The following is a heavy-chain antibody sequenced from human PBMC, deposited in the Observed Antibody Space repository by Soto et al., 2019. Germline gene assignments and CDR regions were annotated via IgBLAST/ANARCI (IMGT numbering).Heavy chain of an antibody. V-gene: IGHV1-18*04. D-gene: IGHD1-26*01. J-gene: IGHJ6*02. Sequence: ASVKVSCKASGYTFTSYGISWVLQAPGQGLEWMGWISAYNGNTNYAQKLQGRVTMTTDTSTSTAYMDLSSLGSEDTAVYYCARVVEASTPHYFYGMDVWGQGTMVTVSS. CDR3: ARVVEASTPHYFYGMDV. CDR1: GYTFTSYG. CDR2: ISAYNGNT.